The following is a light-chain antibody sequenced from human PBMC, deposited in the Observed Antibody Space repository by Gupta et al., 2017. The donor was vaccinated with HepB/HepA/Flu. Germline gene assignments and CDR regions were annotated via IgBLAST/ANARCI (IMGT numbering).Light chain of an antibody. CDR2: GVT. CDR3: QSYDSSLSGVV. V-gene: IGLV1-40*01. Sequence: QSVLTQPPSVSGAPGQRVTIACTGSSANIGADYDVHWYQKLPGKAPKLLNYGVTNRPSGVPDRFSAAKSGTLAYLAITGLPAEDEADYYCQSYDSSLSGVVFGGGTKLTVL. CDR1: SANIGADYD. J-gene: IGLJ2*01.